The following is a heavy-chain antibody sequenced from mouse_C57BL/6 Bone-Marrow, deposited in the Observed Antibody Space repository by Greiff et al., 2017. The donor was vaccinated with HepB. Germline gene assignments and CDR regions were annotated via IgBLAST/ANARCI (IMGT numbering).Heavy chain of an antibody. V-gene: IGHV1-54*01. Sequence: QVQLKHSGAELVRPGTSVKVSCKASGYAFTNYLIEWVKQRPGQGLEWIGVINPGSGGTNYNEKFKGKATLTADKSSSTAYMQLSSLTSEDSAVYFCARGDYYGSSLDYWGQGTTLTVSS. D-gene: IGHD1-1*01. CDR1: GYAFTNYL. CDR2: INPGSGGT. CDR3: ARGDYYGSSLDY. J-gene: IGHJ2*01.